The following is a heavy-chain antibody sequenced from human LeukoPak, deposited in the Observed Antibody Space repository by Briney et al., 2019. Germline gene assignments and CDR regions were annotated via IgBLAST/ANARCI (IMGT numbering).Heavy chain of an antibody. J-gene: IGHJ4*02. V-gene: IGHV4-39*01. CDR1: GDSIRSSAYY. CDR3: ARQVAGIGLYYFDY. Sequence: KTSETLSLTCTVSGDSIRSSAYYWGWIRQPPGKGLQWIGSIYCGNTDYNPSLKSRVTISIDTSKNQFFLKLTSVTAADTAVYYCARQVAGIGLYYFDYLGQGTLVTVSS. CDR2: IYCGNT. D-gene: IGHD6-19*01.